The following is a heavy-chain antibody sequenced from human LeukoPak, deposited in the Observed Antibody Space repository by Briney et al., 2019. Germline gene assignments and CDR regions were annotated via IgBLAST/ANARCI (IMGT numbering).Heavy chain of an antibody. CDR3: ARERDCSGGSCYPGYYYGMDV. Sequence: RASVKVSCKASGGTFSSYAISWVRQAPGQGLEWMGGIIPIFGTANYAQKFQGRVTITAVESTSTAYMELSSLRSEDTAVYYCARERDCSGGSCYPGYYYGMDVWGQGTTVTVSS. J-gene: IGHJ6*02. D-gene: IGHD2-15*01. CDR2: IIPIFGTA. CDR1: GGTFSSYA. V-gene: IGHV1-69*13.